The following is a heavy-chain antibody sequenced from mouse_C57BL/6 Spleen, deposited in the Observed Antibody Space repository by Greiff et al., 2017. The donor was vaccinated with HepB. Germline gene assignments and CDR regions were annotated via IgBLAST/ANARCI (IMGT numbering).Heavy chain of an antibody. V-gene: IGHV1-54*01. CDR1: GYAFTNYL. J-gene: IGHJ2*01. CDR3: AIHSSGLGY. D-gene: IGHD3-2*02. Sequence: QVQLQQSGAELVRPGTSVKVSCKASGYAFTNYLIEWVKQRPGQGLEWIGVINPGSGGTNYNEKFKGKATLTADKSSSTAYMQLSSLTSEDSAVYFCAIHSSGLGYWGQGTTLTVSS. CDR2: INPGSGGT.